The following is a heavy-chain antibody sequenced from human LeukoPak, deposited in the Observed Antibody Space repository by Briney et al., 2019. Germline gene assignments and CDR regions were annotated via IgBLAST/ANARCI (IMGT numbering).Heavy chain of an antibody. J-gene: IGHJ3*02. CDR3: AKESTRGYSYGYQDAFDI. CDR1: GFTFSSYA. CDR2: ISGSGGST. D-gene: IGHD5-18*01. V-gene: IGHV3-23*01. Sequence: PGGSLRLSCAASGFTFSSYAMSWVRQAPGKGLEWFSAISGSGGSTYYADSVKGRFTISRDNSKNTLYLQMNSLRAEDTAVYYCAKESTRGYSYGYQDAFDIWGQGTMVTVSS.